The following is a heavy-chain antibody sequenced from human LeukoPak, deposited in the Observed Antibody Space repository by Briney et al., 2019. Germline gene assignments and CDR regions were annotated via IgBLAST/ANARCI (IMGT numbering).Heavy chain of an antibody. J-gene: IGHJ4*02. D-gene: IGHD3-10*01. CDR3: ARLMIRGVIVE. Sequence: SETLSLTCIVSGGSISSSRYYWGWIRQPPGKGLEWIGSFFYNENTYFNPSLKSRATMSVDTSKNQFSLTLGSMTATDTAVYYCARLMIRGVIVEWGRGTLVTVSS. V-gene: IGHV4-39*01. CDR2: FFYNENT. CDR1: GGSISSSRYY.